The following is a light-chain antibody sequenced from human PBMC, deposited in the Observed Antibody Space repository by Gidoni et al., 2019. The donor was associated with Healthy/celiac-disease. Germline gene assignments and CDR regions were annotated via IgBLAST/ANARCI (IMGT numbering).Light chain of an antibody. CDR3: QSYDSSLPV. V-gene: IGLV1-40*01. CDR2: GNR. CDR1: SSNIGAGYD. J-gene: IGLJ2*01. Sequence: QSVLTQPPPVSGAPGKRVTISCTGSSSNIGAGYDVPWYQQLPGTAPRLLIYGNRNRPSGVPGRFSGSKSGTSASLAITGLQAEDEADYYCQSYDSSLPVFGGGTKLTVL.